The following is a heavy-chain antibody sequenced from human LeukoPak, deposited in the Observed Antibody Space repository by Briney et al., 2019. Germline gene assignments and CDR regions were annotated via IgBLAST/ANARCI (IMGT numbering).Heavy chain of an antibody. CDR2: INHSGST. CDR3: ARARKLHLHYYYGMDV. CDR1: GVSFSGYY. Sequence: PSETLSLTCAVYGVSFSGYYWSWIRQPPGKGLEWIGEINHSGSTNYNPSLKSRVTISVDTSKDQFSLKLSSVTAADTAVYYCARARKLHLHYYYGMDVWGQGTTVTVSS. J-gene: IGHJ6*02. V-gene: IGHV4-34*01.